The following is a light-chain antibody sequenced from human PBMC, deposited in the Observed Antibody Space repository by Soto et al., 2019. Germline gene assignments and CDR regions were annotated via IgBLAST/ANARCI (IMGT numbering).Light chain of an antibody. CDR2: HAS. V-gene: IGKV1-5*01. CDR1: QSISNW. CDR3: QQYNSYS. J-gene: IGKJ1*01. Sequence: DIQMTQSPSSLSSSLGERVTITCRASQSISNWLAWYQQKPGTATKVLIYHASNLQSGVPSRFSGSGSGTEFTLTISSLQPDDFATYYCQQYNSYSFGQGTKVDIK.